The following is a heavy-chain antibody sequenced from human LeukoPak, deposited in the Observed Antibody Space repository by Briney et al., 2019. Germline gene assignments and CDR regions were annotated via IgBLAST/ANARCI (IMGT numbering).Heavy chain of an antibody. CDR1: GFTFSDHS. D-gene: IGHD1-26*01. Sequence: WGSLRLSCAASGFTFSDHSLDWVRQAPGKGLEWVGRTRNKANSYITEYAASVKGRFTISRDDSKNSLYLQMSSLKTDDTAMYYCASIRGTFGYWGQGTLVTVSS. J-gene: IGHJ4*02. CDR3: ASIRGTFGY. CDR2: TRNKANSYIT. V-gene: IGHV3-72*01.